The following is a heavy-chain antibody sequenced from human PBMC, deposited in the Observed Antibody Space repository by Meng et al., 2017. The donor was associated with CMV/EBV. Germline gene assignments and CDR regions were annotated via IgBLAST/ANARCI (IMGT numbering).Heavy chain of an antibody. V-gene: IGHV3-66*02. Sequence: GESLKISCAASGFTFSNAWMSWVRQAPGKGLEWVSVIYSGGSTYYADSVKGRFTISRDNSKNTLYLQMNSLRAEDTAVYYCARDGPYGDPLHYWGQGTLVTVSS. J-gene: IGHJ4*02. D-gene: IGHD4-17*01. CDR3: ARDGPYGDPLHY. CDR1: GFTFSNAW. CDR2: IYSGGST.